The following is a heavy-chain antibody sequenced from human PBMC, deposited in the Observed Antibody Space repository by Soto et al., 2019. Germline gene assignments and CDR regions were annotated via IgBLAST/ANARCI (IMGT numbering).Heavy chain of an antibody. CDR1: GFVFSDYA. J-gene: IGHJ4*02. CDR3: ARSEYGYNAFDY. CDR2: ISFDGEDS. V-gene: IGHV3-30*09. D-gene: IGHD5-12*01. Sequence: QVVLVESGGGVVQPGRSLRLSCAASGFVFSDYAMHWIRQAPGKGLEWLTFISFDGEDSYYADSVKGRFAISRDSSKNTLYLQMNSLRLEDTADYYCARSEYGYNAFDYWGRGTLVTVSS.